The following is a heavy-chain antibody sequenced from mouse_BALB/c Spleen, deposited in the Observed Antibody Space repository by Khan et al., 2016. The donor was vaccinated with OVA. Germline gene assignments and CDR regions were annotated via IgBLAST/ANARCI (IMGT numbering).Heavy chain of an antibody. Sequence: EVELVESGGDFVRPGGSLKLSCAASGFTFGTYGMSWVRQTPDKRLEWVATINTGGAYTYYPDTVKGRFTISRDNAKNTLYLQLSSLKSEDTAIYYCARLAYYYNSEGFAYWGRGTLVTVSA. J-gene: IGHJ3*01. CDR1: GFTFGTYG. CDR3: ARLAYYYNSEGFAY. V-gene: IGHV5-6*01. CDR2: INTGGAYT. D-gene: IGHD1-1*01.